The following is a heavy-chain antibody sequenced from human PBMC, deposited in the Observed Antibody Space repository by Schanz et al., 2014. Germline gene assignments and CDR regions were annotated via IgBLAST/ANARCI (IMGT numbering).Heavy chain of an antibody. V-gene: IGHV3-7*01. CDR3: ARVGIEGSSGRKTDY. J-gene: IGHJ4*02. Sequence: EVQLVESGGGLVQPGGSLRLSCAASGFTFSSYWMSWVRQAPGKGLEWVANINQDGSEKYYVDSVKGRFTISRDNAKNSMYLQMNSLRVEDTAVYYCARVGIEGSSGRKTDYWGQGTLVTVSS. CDR2: INQDGSEK. D-gene: IGHD3-22*01. CDR1: GFTFSSYW.